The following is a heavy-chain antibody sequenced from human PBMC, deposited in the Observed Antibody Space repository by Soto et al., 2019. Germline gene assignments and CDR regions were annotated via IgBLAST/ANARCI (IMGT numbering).Heavy chain of an antibody. CDR2: IGTAGDT. D-gene: IGHD3-22*01. V-gene: IGHV3-13*01. CDR1: GFTFSNYD. Sequence: GGSLRLSCAASGFTFSNYDMHWVRQVTGKGLEWVSTIGTAGDTYYPGSVKGRFTISRENAKNSLYLQMNSLTSEDTAVYYCARDVIGHDNYETIGYYFDHWGQGTLVTVSS. CDR3: ARDVIGHDNYETIGYYFDH. J-gene: IGHJ4*02.